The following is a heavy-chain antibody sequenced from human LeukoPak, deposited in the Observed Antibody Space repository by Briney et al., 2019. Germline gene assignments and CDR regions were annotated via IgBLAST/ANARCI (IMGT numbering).Heavy chain of an antibody. J-gene: IGHJ5*02. CDR1: GYSFTSYW. CDR2: IYPGDSDT. CDR3: ARHLGTRPGARWFDP. Sequence: GESLKISCKGSGYSFTSYWISWVRQMPGKGLEWMGIIYPGDSDTRYSPSFQGQVTISADKSISTAYLQWSSLKASDTAMYYCARHLGTRPGARWFDPWGQGTLVTVSS. D-gene: IGHD1-1*01. V-gene: IGHV5-51*01.